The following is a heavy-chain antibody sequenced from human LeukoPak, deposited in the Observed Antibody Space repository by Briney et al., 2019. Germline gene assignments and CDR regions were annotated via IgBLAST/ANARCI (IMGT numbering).Heavy chain of an antibody. CDR1: GFTFGDYA. D-gene: IGHD6-6*01. V-gene: IGHV3-23*01. J-gene: IGHJ4*02. CDR3: AKDSSSPQGY. Sequence: GGSLRLSCTASGFTFGDYAMSWVRQAPGKGLEWVSAISGSGGSTYYADSVKGRFTISRDNSKNTLYLQMNSLRAEDTAVYYCAKDSSSPQGYWGQGTLVTVSS. CDR2: ISGSGGST.